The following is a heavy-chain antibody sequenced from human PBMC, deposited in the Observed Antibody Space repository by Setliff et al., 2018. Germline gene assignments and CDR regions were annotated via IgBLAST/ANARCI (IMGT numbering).Heavy chain of an antibody. V-gene: IGHV1-69*13. D-gene: IGHD6-19*01. CDR2: LIPFFGTT. Sequence: SVKVSCKTSGGTFSSFAVSWVRQAPGQRPEWMGRLIPFFGTTIYAQRFQGRVTITADESTTTVFMELNSLRSEDTAIYYCARDSRQWLEGGASGDMDIWGQGTMGT. CDR1: GGTFSSFA. J-gene: IGHJ3*02. CDR3: ARDSRQWLEGGASGDMDI.